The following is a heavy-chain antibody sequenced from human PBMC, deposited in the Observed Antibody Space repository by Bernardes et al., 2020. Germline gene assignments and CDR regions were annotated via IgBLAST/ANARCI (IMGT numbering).Heavy chain of an antibody. D-gene: IGHD2-15*01. J-gene: IGHJ4*02. CDR2: LSGSGDSP. CDR1: GFTFSSFA. CDR3: AKYPSSASGGFARFDY. V-gene: IGHV3-23*01. Sequence: GGSLRLSCTASGFTFSSFAMTWVRQAPGRGLEWVSALSGSGDSPYYADSVKGRFTISRDNSKNTLYLQMNSLSAEDTAVYYCAKYPSSASGGFARFDYWGQGTLVTVSS.